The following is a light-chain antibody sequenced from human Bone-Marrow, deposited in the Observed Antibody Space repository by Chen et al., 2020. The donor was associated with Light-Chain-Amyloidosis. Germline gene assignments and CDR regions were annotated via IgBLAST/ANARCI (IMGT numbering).Light chain of an antibody. CDR1: SSDVGVYNY. CDR3: SSYTSSSTLVV. Sequence: QSALIQPASVSVSPGQSITISRTGTSSDVGVYNYVSWYQQHPGKAPKIMIYDVSNRPSGVSNRVSGSKSGNTASLTISGLQDEDEADYYCSSYTSSSTLVVFVGGTKLTVL. J-gene: IGLJ2*01. V-gene: IGLV2-14*03. CDR2: DVS.